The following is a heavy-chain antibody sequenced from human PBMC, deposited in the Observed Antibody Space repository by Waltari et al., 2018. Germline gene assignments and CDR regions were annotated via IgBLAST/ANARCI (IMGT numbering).Heavy chain of an antibody. CDR2: ISSSSIYI. J-gene: IGHJ6*02. CDR3: ARDWELLGDGMDV. Sequence: EVQLVESGGGLVKPGGSLRLSCAASGFTFSSYSMNWVRQAPGKGLEWVSSISSSSIYIYYADSVKGRFTISRDNAKNSLYLQMNSLRAEDTAVYYCARDWELLGDGMDVWGQGTTVTVSS. CDR1: GFTFSSYS. V-gene: IGHV3-21*01. D-gene: IGHD1-26*01.